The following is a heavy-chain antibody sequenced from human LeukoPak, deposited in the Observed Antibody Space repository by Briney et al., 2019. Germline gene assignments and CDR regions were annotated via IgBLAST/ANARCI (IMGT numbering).Heavy chain of an antibody. CDR1: GGSISSYY. CDR3: ARHEYSGSYYGLSWFDP. Sequence: SETLSLTCTVSGGSISSYYWGWIRQPPGKGLEWIASIYYSGSTYYNPSLKSRVTISVDTSKNQLSLKLSSLTAADTAVYYCARHEYSGSYYGLSWFDPWGQGTLVTVSS. V-gene: IGHV4-39*01. D-gene: IGHD1-26*01. J-gene: IGHJ5*02. CDR2: IYYSGST.